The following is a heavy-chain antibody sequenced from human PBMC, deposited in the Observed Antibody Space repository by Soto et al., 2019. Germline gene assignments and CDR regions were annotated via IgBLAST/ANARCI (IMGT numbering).Heavy chain of an antibody. CDR1: GFTFNDYY. V-gene: IGHV3-11*01. CDR3: AREGHTYGSDY. D-gene: IGHD3-10*01. CDR2: ISQSGTTI. J-gene: IGHJ4*02. Sequence: GGSLRLSCAASGFTFNDYYMSWIRQAPGKGLEWLLYISQSGTTIYYAESVKGRFIASRDNARNSLYLQMNGLRAEDTALYYCAREGHTYGSDYWGQGTLVTVSS.